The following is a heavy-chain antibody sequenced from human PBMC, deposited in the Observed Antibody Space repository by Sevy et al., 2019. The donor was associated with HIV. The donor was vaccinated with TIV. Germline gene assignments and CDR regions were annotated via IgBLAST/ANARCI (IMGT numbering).Heavy chain of an antibody. J-gene: IGHJ6*02. V-gene: IGHV3-11*01. CDR3: AREIAAAGTGVPYYGMDV. CDR1: GFTFSDYY. CDR2: ISSSGSTI. Sequence: GGSLRLSCAASGFTFSDYYMSWIRQAPGKGLEWVSYISSSGSTIYYADSVKGRFTISRDNAKNSLYLQMNSLRAEDTAVYYWAREIAAAGTGVPYYGMDVWGQGTTVTVSS. D-gene: IGHD6-13*01.